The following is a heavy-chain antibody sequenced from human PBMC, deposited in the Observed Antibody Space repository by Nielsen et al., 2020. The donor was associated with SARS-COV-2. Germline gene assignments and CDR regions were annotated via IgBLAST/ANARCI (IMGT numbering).Heavy chain of an antibody. Sequence: SLKISCEGSGLSIDEYAMYWVRQAPGKGLEWVLGISRDSGSIDYVDPVKGRFTISRDNAKNSLYLQMNSLRPEDTALYYCAKDWRTGRSLGLFGMDVWGQGTTVIVSS. V-gene: IGHV3-9*01. CDR3: AKDWRTGRSLGLFGMDV. CDR2: ISRDSGSI. D-gene: IGHD7-27*01. CDR1: GLSIDEYA. J-gene: IGHJ6*02.